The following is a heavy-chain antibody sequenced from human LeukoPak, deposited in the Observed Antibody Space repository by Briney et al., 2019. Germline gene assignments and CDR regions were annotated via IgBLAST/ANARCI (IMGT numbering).Heavy chain of an antibody. Sequence: SETLTLTCTVSGDSISGFHWSWMRQPPGKGLEWIGYIYYSGSTNYNPSLKSRVTISVDTSKNQFSLKLTSVTAADTAVYYCAREVVAAPGTVDYWGQGTLVTVSS. V-gene: IGHV4-59*01. D-gene: IGHD6-13*01. J-gene: IGHJ4*02. CDR3: AREVVAAPGTVDY. CDR2: IYYSGST. CDR1: GDSISGFH.